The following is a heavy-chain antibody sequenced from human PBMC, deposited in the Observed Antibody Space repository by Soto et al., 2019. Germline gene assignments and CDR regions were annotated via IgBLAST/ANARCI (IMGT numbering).Heavy chain of an antibody. V-gene: IGHV4-59*01. D-gene: IGHD5-18*01. CDR3: ARVPDTASQRSYYYYGMDV. CDR2: IYYSGST. Sequence: SETLSLTCTVSGGSISSYYWSWIRQPPGKGLEWIGYIYYSGSTNYNPSLKSRVTISVDTSKNQFSLKLSSVTAADTAVYYCARVPDTASQRSYYYYGMDVWGQGTTVTVSS. CDR1: GGSISSYY. J-gene: IGHJ6*02.